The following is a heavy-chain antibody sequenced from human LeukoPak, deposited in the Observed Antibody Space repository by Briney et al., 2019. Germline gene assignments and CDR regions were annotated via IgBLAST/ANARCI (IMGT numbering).Heavy chain of an antibody. D-gene: IGHD2-21*01. CDR1: GGSISSYY. CDR3: ASRGCRLWY. CDR2: IYYSGST. V-gene: IGHV4-59*12. J-gene: IGHJ1*01. Sequence: PAETLALTCTVSGGSISSYYWSWIRQPPGKGLEWIGYIYYSGSTYYNPSLKSRVTISVDTSKNQFSLKLSSVTAADTAVYYCASRGCRLWYSGEGTPVTVSS.